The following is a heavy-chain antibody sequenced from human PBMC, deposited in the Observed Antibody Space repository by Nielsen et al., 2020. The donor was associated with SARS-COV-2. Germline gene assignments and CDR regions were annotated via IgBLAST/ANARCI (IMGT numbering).Heavy chain of an antibody. CDR2: ISSSSSYI. Sequence: GESLKISCAASGFTFSNYSMNWVRQAPGKGLEWVSSISSSSSYIYYADSVKGRFTISRDNSKNTLYLQMNSLRAEDTAVYYCAGHLSWYGMDVWGQGTTVTVSS. V-gene: IGHV3-21*01. CDR1: GFTFSNYS. D-gene: IGHD3-16*02. J-gene: IGHJ6*02. CDR3: AGHLSWYGMDV.